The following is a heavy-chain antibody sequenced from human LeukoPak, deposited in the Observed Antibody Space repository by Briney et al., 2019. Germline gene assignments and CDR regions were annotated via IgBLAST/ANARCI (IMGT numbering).Heavy chain of an antibody. CDR2: IKGDGSEK. CDR1: GFTFSSYW. Sequence: GGSLRLSCAAYGFTFSSYWMTWVRQAPGKGLEWVGNIKGDGSEKYYVDSVKGRFTISRDNAKNSLYLQMNSLRAEDTAVYYCARGGGLVDYWGQGTLVTVSS. J-gene: IGHJ4*02. CDR3: ARGGGLVDY. V-gene: IGHV3-7*03.